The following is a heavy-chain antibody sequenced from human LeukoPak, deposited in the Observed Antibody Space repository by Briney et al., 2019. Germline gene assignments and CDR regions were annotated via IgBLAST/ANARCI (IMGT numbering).Heavy chain of an antibody. Sequence: ETSVKVSCKASGYTFSAYSIHWVRQAPGQGLEWMGWINPNSGGTNYAQKFQGRVTMTRDTSISTAYMELSRLRSDDTAVYYCAGYNYIAAAGSWDWFDPWGQGTLVTVSS. CDR3: AGYNYIAAAGSWDWFDP. V-gene: IGHV1-2*02. J-gene: IGHJ5*02. CDR2: INPNSGGT. CDR1: GYTFSAYS. D-gene: IGHD6-13*01.